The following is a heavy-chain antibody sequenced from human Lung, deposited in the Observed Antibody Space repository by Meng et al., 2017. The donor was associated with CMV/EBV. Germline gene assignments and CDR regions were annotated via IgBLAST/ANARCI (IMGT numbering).Heavy chain of an antibody. CDR3: ARIVVPAAIDY. V-gene: IGHV3-53*01. Sequence: GXXRLSCAASGFTVSSNYMSWVRQAPGKGLEWVSVIYSGGSTYYADSVKGRFTSSRDNSKKTLYLQMNSLRAEDTAVYYCARIVVPAAIDYWGQGTLVTVSS. CDR2: IYSGGST. J-gene: IGHJ4*02. D-gene: IGHD2-2*02. CDR1: GFTVSSNY.